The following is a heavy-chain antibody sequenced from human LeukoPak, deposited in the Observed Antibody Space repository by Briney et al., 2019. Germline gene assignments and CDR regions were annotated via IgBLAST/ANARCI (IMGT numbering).Heavy chain of an antibody. Sequence: GGSLRLSCAASGFTFSSYSMNWVRQAPGKGLEWVSYISSSSSTIYYADSVKGRFTISRDNAKNSLYLQMNSLRAEDTAVYYCARDPPPVKIAAAGDYYFDYWGQGTLVTVSS. D-gene: IGHD6-13*01. CDR1: GFTFSSYS. V-gene: IGHV3-48*01. J-gene: IGHJ4*02. CDR3: ARDPPPVKIAAAGDYYFDY. CDR2: ISSSSSTI.